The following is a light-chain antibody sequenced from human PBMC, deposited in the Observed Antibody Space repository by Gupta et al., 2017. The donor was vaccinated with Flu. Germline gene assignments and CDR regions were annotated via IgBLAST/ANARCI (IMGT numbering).Light chain of an antibody. V-gene: IGLV3-1*01. CDR2: QDS. J-gene: IGLJ3*02. Sequence: SYELSQPPSVSVSPGQTASITCSGDELSDKFVCWYQQKPGQTPVLVIYQDSKRPSGIPERFSGSNSGNTATLTISGTQAMDEADYYCQAWDTSSWVFGGGTKLTVL. CDR3: QAWDTSSWV. CDR1: ELSDKF.